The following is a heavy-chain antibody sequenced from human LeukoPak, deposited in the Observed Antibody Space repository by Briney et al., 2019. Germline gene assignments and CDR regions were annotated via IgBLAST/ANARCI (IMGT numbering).Heavy chain of an antibody. CDR3: TTVSPKTQWGWAITIFGVASVGAFDI. CDR1: GFTFSNSW. Sequence: GGSLRLSCAASGFTFSNSWMSWVRQAPGKGLEWVGRIKSKTEGGTTDYAAPVKGRFTISRDDSKNTLYLQMNSLKTEDTAVYYCTTVSPKTQWGWAITIFGVASVGAFDIWGQGTMVTVSS. CDR2: IKSKTEGGTT. D-gene: IGHD3-3*01. J-gene: IGHJ3*02. V-gene: IGHV3-15*01.